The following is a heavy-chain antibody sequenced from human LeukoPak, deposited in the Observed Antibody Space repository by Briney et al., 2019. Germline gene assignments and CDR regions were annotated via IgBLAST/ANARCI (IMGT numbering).Heavy chain of an antibody. CDR2: IYISGST. Sequence: SETLSLTCTVSGGSISSYYWSWIRQPAGKGLEWIGRIYISGSTNYNPSLKSRVTMSVDTSKNQFSLKLSSVTAADTAVYYCATTTRYGDYVWFDPWGQGTLVTVSS. V-gene: IGHV4-4*07. CDR3: ATTTRYGDYVWFDP. CDR1: GGSISSYY. D-gene: IGHD4-17*01. J-gene: IGHJ5*02.